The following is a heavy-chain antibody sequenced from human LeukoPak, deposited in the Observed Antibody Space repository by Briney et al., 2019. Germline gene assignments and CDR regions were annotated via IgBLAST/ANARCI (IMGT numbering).Heavy chain of an antibody. J-gene: IGHJ4*02. Sequence: GASVKVSCKASGYTFTSYGISWVRQAPRQGLEWMGWISAYNGNTNYAQKLQGRVTMTTDTSTSTAYMELRSLRSDDTAVYYCARVGGDSGVVVIEDYWGQGTLVTVSS. V-gene: IGHV1-18*01. CDR2: ISAYNGNT. CDR3: ARVGGDSGVVVIEDY. D-gene: IGHD2-21*01. CDR1: GYTFTSYG.